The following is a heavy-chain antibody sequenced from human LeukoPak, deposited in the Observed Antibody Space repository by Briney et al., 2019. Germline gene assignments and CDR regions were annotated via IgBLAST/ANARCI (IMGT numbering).Heavy chain of an antibody. J-gene: IGHJ6*03. D-gene: IGHD1-1*01. CDR1: GFTFSSYS. CDR2: ISSSSSYI. V-gene: IGHV3-21*01. CDR3: ARDPYNGAYSEGYYYYYMDV. Sequence: GGSLRLSCAASGFTFSSYSMNWVRQAPGKGLEWVSSISSSSSYIYYADSVKGRFTISRDNAKNSLYLQMNSLRVEDTAVYYCARDPYNGAYSEGYYYYYMDVWGKGTTVTVSS.